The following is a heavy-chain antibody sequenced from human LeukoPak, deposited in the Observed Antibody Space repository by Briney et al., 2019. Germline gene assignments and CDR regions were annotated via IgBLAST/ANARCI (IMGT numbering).Heavy chain of an antibody. J-gene: IGHJ6*02. CDR3: ARDSVWYDSSNGMDV. CDR2: ISSSGSTI. CDR1: GFTFSSYE. Sequence: GGSLRLSCAASGFTFSSYEMNWVRQAPGKGLEWVSYISSSGSTIYYADSVKGRFTISRDNAKNSPYLQMNSLRAEDTAVYYCARDSVWYDSSNGMDVWGQGTTVTVSS. V-gene: IGHV3-48*03. D-gene: IGHD3-22*01.